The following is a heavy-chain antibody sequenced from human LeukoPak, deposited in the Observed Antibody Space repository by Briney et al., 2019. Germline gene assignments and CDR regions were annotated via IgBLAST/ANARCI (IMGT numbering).Heavy chain of an antibody. V-gene: IGHV3-49*04. D-gene: IGHD1-7*01. CDR1: GFXFGDYA. Sequence: PGRSLRLSCTASGFXFGDYAISWVRQAPGKGLEWVGFTRSKAYGGTTEYAASVKGRFTISRDDSRSIAYLQMNSLKTEDTAVYYCTRGITGTRVDYWGQGTLVTVSS. CDR2: TRSKAYGGTT. CDR3: TRGITGTRVDY. J-gene: IGHJ4*02.